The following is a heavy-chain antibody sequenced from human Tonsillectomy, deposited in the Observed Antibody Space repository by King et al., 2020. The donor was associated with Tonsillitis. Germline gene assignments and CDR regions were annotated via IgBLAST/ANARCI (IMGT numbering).Heavy chain of an antibody. CDR1: GFTFDDYT. D-gene: IGHD4-17*01. V-gene: IGHV3-43*01. CDR2: INWDSVTT. Sequence: VQLVESGGVVVQPGGSLRLSCAASGFTFDDYTMHWVRQAPGKGLEWVSLINWDSVTTYYADSVKGRFTISRDNSKNSLYLQMNSLRTEDTALYYFAKAIRTDDDYCGQGTLVTVSS. J-gene: IGHJ4*02. CDR3: AKAIRTDDDY.